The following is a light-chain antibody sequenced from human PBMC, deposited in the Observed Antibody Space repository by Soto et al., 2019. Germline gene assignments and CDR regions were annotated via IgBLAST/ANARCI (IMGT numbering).Light chain of an antibody. CDR1: KTVSNY. V-gene: IGKV1-39*01. CDR3: QQSYNVPFT. Sequence: DIQMTQSPASLAASLGDRITISCRASKTVSNYLNSYHQKPGEAPRILIYGSSTLQCGVPSTFSGSGSGTEFTLSISSLQPEDFGTYYCQQSYNVPFTFGPGTKVDIK. J-gene: IGKJ3*01. CDR2: GSS.